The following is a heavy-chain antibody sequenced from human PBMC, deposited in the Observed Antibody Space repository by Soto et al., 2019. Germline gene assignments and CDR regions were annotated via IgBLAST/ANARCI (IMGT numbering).Heavy chain of an antibody. CDR3: ARGGRIAVAGDYFDY. D-gene: IGHD6-19*01. V-gene: IGHV4-59*01. CDR2: IYYSGST. J-gene: IGHJ4*02. CDR1: GGSISSYY. Sequence: QVQLQESGPGLVKPSETLSLTCTVSGGSISSYYWSWIRQPPGKGLEWIGYIYYSGSTNYNPSLKSRVTISVDTSKNQFSLKLSSVTAADTAVYYCARGGRIAVAGDYFDYWGQGTLVTVSS.